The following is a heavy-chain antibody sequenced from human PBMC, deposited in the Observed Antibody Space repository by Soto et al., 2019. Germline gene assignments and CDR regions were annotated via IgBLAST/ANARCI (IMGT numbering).Heavy chain of an antibody. V-gene: IGHV4-4*02. D-gene: IGHD3-9*01. J-gene: IGHJ6*02. CDR1: GGSITSSNW. CDR3: ARGPQIRYFDWSMSMDV. CDR2: IYHSGST. Sequence: SETLSLTCAVSGGSITSSNWWSWVRQPPGKGLEWIGEIYHSGSTNYNPSLKSRVTISVDTSKNQFSLKLSSVTAADTAVYYCARGPQIRYFDWSMSMDVWGQGTTVT.